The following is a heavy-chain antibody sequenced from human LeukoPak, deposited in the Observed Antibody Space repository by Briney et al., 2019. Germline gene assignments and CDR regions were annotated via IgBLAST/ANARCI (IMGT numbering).Heavy chain of an antibody. CDR1: GGSISSSSYY. J-gene: IGHJ4*02. CDR2: ISSSGST. Sequence: SETLSLTCTVPGGSISSSSYYWGWIRQPPGKGLEWIGSISSSGSTNYNPSLKSRVTISVDTSKNQFSLKLSSVTAADTAVYYCARGGGYFDYWGQGTLVTVSS. D-gene: IGHD4-23*01. V-gene: IGHV4-39*07. CDR3: ARGGGYFDY.